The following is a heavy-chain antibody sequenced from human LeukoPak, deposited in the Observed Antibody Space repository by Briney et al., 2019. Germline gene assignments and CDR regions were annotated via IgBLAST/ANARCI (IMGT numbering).Heavy chain of an antibody. CDR1: GYTFTSYD. V-gene: IGHV1-8*03. D-gene: IGHD3-16*02. Sequence: PRASVKVSCKASGYTFTSYDINWVRQATGQGLEWMGWMNPNSGNTGYAQKFQGRVTITRNTSISTAYMELSSLRSEDTAVYYCAREGYDYVWGSYRYRYYYYYMDVWGKGTTVTVSS. CDR2: MNPNSGNT. CDR3: AREGYDYVWGSYRYRYYYYYMDV. J-gene: IGHJ6*03.